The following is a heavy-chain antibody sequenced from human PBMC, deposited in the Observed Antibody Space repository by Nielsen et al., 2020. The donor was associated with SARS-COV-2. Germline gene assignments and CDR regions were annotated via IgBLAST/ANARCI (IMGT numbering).Heavy chain of an antibody. CDR1: GGSFSGYY. Sequence: SETLSLTCAVYGGSFSGYYWSWIRQPPGKGLEWIGEINHSGSTNYNPSLKSRVTISVDTSKNQFSLKLSSVTAADTAVYYCARGATSGWYGLDYWGQGTLVTVSS. D-gene: IGHD6-19*01. V-gene: IGHV4-34*01. CDR3: ARGATSGWYGLDY. CDR2: INHSGST. J-gene: IGHJ4*02.